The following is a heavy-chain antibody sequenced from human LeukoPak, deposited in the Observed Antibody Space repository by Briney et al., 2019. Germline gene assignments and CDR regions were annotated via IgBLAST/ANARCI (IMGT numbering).Heavy chain of an antibody. D-gene: IGHD6-13*01. V-gene: IGHV1-2*02. CDR3: ARDGEVAAAVLYYYYMDV. Sequence: ASVKVSCKASGYTFTSYGISWVRQAPGQGLEWMGWINPNSGGTNYAQKFQGRVTMTRDTSISTAYMELSRLRSDDTAVYYCARDGEVAAAVLYYYYMDVWGKGTTVTVSS. CDR2: INPNSGGT. J-gene: IGHJ6*03. CDR1: GYTFTSYG.